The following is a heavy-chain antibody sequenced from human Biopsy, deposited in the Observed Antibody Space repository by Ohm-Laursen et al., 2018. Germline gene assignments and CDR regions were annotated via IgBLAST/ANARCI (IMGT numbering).Heavy chain of an antibody. D-gene: IGHD4-11*01. J-gene: IGHJ2*01. V-gene: IGHV3-30*03. CDR1: GSTFSSYA. CDR3: ARDGKRWDYSTYFSWHFDL. CDR2: ISYDGSGE. Sequence: RSLRLSCAASGSTFSSYAMHWVGQAPGTGLEWVAVISYDGSGEYYADSLQGRFIISRDNPKNTVDLQMNSLRAEDTAVYFCARDGKRWDYSTYFSWHFDLWGRGTLVTVSS.